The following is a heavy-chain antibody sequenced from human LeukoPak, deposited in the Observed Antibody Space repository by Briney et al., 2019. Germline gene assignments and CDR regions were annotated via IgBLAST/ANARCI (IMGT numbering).Heavy chain of an antibody. Sequence: SVKVSCKASGGTFSSYAISWVRQAPGQGLEWMGRIIPILGIANYAQKFQGRVTITADKSTSTAYMELSSLRSEDMAVYYCARDRQWELRSRVDYYYGMDVWGQGTTVTVSS. CDR1: GGTFSSYA. CDR3: ARDRQWELRSRVDYYYGMDV. V-gene: IGHV1-69*04. D-gene: IGHD1-26*01. CDR2: IIPILGIA. J-gene: IGHJ6*02.